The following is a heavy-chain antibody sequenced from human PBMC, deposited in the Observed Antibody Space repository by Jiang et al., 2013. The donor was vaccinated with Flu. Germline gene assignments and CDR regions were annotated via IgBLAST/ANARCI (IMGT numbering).Heavy chain of an antibody. J-gene: IGHJ6*01. Sequence: GPGLVKPSQTLSLTCSVSGGSISRGPFYWNWIRQPAGKALEWIGHVYSDGRTNYNPSLEGRVTISLATSKNQFSLRLTSVTAEDTAVYFCARDSYCAGDCYRMYFYSMDVWGPGDHGSPVSS. D-gene: IGHD2-21*02. CDR3: ARDSYCAGDCYRMYFYSMDV. CDR1: GGSISRGPFY. CDR2: VYSDGRT. V-gene: IGHV4-61*02.